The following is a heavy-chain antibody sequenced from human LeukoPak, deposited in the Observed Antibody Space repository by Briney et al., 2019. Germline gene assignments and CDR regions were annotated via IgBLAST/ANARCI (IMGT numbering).Heavy chain of an antibody. V-gene: IGHV3-30*03. CDR1: GFTFSSYG. Sequence: GRSLRLSCAASGFTFSSYGMHWVRQAPGKGLEWVAVISFDGSKQYYADSVKGRFTIPRDNSKNTLCLQMNSLRAEDTAVYYCARDPVITTGLDYWGQGTLVTVSS. CDR2: ISFDGSKQ. D-gene: IGHD3-22*01. CDR3: ARDPVITTGLDY. J-gene: IGHJ4*02.